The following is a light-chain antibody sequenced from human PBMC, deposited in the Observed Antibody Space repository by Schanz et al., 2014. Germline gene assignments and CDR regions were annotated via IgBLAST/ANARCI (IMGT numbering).Light chain of an antibody. CDR1: QSVSSN. J-gene: IGKJ2*01. Sequence: EIVMTQSPATLSVSPGERATLSCRASQSVSSNLAWYQQKPGQAPRLLIYGASTRVTGIPDSFSGSGSGTDFPLTISRLEPEDFAVYYCQQHGSSPEALYTFGQGTKLEIK. CDR3: QQHGSSPEALYT. V-gene: IGKV3-20*01. CDR2: GAS.